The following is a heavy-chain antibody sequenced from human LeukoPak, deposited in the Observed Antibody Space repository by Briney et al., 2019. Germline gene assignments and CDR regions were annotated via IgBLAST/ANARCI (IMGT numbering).Heavy chain of an antibody. J-gene: IGHJ4*02. CDR2: ISGSGGST. CDR3: AKVLDYYGSGSSKSLDY. D-gene: IGHD3-10*01. CDR1: GGSFSGYY. V-gene: IGHV3-23*01. Sequence: ETLSLTCAVHGGSFSGYYWSWIRQAPGKGLEWVSAISGSGGSTYYADSVKGRFTISRDNSKNTLYLQMNSLRAEDTAVYYCAKVLDYYGSGSSKSLDYWGQGTLVTVSS.